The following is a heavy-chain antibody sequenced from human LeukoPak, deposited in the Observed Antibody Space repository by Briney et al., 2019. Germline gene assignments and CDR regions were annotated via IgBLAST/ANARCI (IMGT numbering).Heavy chain of an antibody. D-gene: IGHD2/OR15-2a*01. V-gene: IGHV3-30*02. J-gene: IGHJ4*02. CDR1: GFTFSSYG. CDR3: AKVGDSTVYFDY. CDR2: IRYDGSNK. Sequence: GGSLRLSXAASGFTFSSYGMHWVRQAPGKGLEWVAFIRYDGSNKYYADSVKGRFTISRDNSKNTVYLQMNSLRSEDTAVYYCAKVGDSTVYFDYWGQGTLVTVSS.